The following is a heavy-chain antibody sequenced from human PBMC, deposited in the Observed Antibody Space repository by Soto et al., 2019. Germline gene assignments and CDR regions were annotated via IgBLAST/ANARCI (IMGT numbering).Heavy chain of an antibody. D-gene: IGHD3-3*01. Sequence: SETLSLTCTVSGGSISSYYWSWIRQPPGKGLEWIGYIYYSGSTNYNPSLKSRVTISVDTSKNQFSLKLSSVTAADTAVYYCASSSWSGSRGWFDYWGQGTLVTVSS. J-gene: IGHJ4*02. CDR3: ASSSWSGSRGWFDY. CDR1: GGSISSYY. V-gene: IGHV4-59*08. CDR2: IYYSGST.